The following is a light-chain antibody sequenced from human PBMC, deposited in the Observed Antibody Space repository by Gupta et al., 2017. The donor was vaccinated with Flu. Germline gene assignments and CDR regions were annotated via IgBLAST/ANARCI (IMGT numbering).Light chain of an antibody. CDR3: QQRSNSIT. Sequence: EIVLTQSPGTLSWSPGERATLSCRASQSVSYSLAWYQQRPGQAPRLLIYDASSGSGSGTDFTLTISSLEPEDFAVYYCQQRSNSITFGQGTRLEIK. CDR2: DAS. J-gene: IGKJ5*01. V-gene: IGKV3-11*01. CDR1: QSVSYS.